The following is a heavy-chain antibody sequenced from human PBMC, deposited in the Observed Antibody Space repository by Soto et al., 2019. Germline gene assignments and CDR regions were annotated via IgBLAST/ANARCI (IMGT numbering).Heavy chain of an antibody. V-gene: IGHV1-8*01. D-gene: IGHD6-13*01. CDR2: MNPNSGNT. CDR1: GYTFTSYD. CDR3: ARGVPRIAAAGNYYHSYYMDV. J-gene: IGHJ6*03. Sequence: ASVKVSCKASGYTFTSYDINWVRQATGQGLEWMGWMNPNSGNTGYAQKFQGRVTMTRNTSISTAYMELSSLGSEDTAVYYCARGVPRIAAAGNYYHSYYMDVWGKGTTVTVSS.